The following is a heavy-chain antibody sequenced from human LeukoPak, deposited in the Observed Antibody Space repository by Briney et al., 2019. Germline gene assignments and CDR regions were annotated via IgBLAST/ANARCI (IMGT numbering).Heavy chain of an antibody. Sequence: SETLSLTCRVSGGSLGTNYWSWIRQVPGKGLEWIGYSSYSGSSNYNPSLKSRVTISVDTSKTQFSLYLNSVTAADTAVYYCARSDTHHIHSSSWHFDYWGQGTLVTVSS. J-gene: IGHJ4*02. V-gene: IGHV4-59*01. D-gene: IGHD6-13*01. CDR3: ARSDTHHIHSSSWHFDY. CDR1: GGSLGTNY. CDR2: SSYSGSS.